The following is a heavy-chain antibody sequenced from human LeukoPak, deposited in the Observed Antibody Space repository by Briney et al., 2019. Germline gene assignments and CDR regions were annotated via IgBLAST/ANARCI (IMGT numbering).Heavy chain of an antibody. J-gene: IGHJ4*02. CDR1: GGSISSYY. Sequence: SETLSLTCTVSGGSISSYYWSWIRQPPGKGLEWIGYIYYSGSTNYNPSLKRRVTIPVDTSKNQFSLKLSSLPAADTAVYYCARVNDFWSGFTNFDCWGQGTLVTVSS. CDR3: ARVNDFWSGFTNFDC. D-gene: IGHD3-3*01. CDR2: IYYSGST. V-gene: IGHV4-59*01.